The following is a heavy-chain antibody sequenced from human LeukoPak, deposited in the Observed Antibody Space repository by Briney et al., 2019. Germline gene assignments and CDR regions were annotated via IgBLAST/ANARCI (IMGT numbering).Heavy chain of an antibody. Sequence: HPGGSLRLSCAASGFTFGSYAMSWVRQAPGKGLEWVSAISGSGGSTYYADSVKGRFTISRDNSKNTLYLQMNSLRAEDTAVYYCAKGNYDFWSGSINWFDPWGQGTLVTVSS. D-gene: IGHD3-3*01. V-gene: IGHV3-23*01. CDR3: AKGNYDFWSGSINWFDP. CDR2: ISGSGGST. J-gene: IGHJ5*02. CDR1: GFTFGSYA.